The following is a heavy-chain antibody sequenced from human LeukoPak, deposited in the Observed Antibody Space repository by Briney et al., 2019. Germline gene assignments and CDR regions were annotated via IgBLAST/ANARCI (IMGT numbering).Heavy chain of an antibody. CDR3: AKGKRYPDY. CDR2: LNLDGSDK. J-gene: IGHJ4*02. Sequence: PGGSLRLSCVVSGFTFSESWMSWVRQAPGKGLGWVASLNLDGSDKYYVDSVKGRFTISRDNAKNSLYLQMDSLRVEDTAVYYXAKGKRYPDYWGQGTLVTVSS. D-gene: IGHD1-1*01. CDR1: GFTFSESW. V-gene: IGHV3-7*03.